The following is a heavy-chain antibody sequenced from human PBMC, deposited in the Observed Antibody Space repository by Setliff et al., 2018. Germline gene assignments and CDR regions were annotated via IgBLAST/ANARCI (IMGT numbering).Heavy chain of an antibody. D-gene: IGHD6-19*01. J-gene: IGHJ4*02. CDR1: GGIFNSFS. CDR3: ARKQWLDPGFEY. Sequence: ASVKVSCKASGGIFNSFSITWVRQAPGQGLEWMGRIIPLFETTNYVEKFQGRVTITRNTSISTAYMELSSLRSEATAVYYCARKQWLDPGFEYWGQGTLVTVSS. V-gene: IGHV1-69*05. CDR2: IIPLFETT.